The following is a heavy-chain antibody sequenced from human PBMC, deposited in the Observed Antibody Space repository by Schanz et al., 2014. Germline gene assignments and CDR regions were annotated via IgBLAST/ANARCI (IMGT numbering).Heavy chain of an antibody. CDR1: GFTLSSYA. J-gene: IGHJ4*01. CDR2: ISYDGSNK. D-gene: IGHD6-13*01. CDR3: AREQIRAAAGVVDY. Sequence: QVQLVESGGGVVQPGRSLRLSCAAYGFTLSSYAMHWVRQAPGKGLEWVAVISYDGSNKYYADSVKGRFTISRDNSKTTLYLQMNSLSAEDTAVYYCAREQIRAAAGVVDYWGHGTLVTVSS. V-gene: IGHV3-30-3*01.